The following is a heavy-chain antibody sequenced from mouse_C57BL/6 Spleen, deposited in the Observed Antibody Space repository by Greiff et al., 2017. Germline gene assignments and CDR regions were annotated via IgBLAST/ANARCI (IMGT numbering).Heavy chain of an antibody. D-gene: IGHD3-1*01. J-gene: IGHJ4*01. CDR3: ARSGGNYAMDY. V-gene: IGHV1-82*01. CDR1: GYAFSSSW. Sequence: VQLQQSGPELVKPGASVKISCKASGYAFSSSWMNWVKQRPGKGLEWIGRIYPGVGDTNYNGKFKGKATLTADKSSSTAYMQLSSLTSEDSAVYFCARSGGNYAMDYWGQGTSVTVSS. CDR2: IYPGVGDT.